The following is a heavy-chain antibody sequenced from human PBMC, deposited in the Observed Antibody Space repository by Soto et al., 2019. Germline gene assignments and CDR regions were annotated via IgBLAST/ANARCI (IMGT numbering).Heavy chain of an antibody. D-gene: IGHD3-22*01. V-gene: IGHV4-31*03. CDR1: GGSISSGGYY. CDR3: ARTGYYYDSYGNFYFDY. CDR2: IYYSGST. Sequence: TLSLTCTVSGGSISSGGYYWSWIRQHPGKGLEWIGYIYYSGSTYYNPSLKSRVTISVDTSKNQFSLKLSSVTAADTAVYYCARTGYYYDSYGNFYFDYWGQGTLVTV. J-gene: IGHJ4*02.